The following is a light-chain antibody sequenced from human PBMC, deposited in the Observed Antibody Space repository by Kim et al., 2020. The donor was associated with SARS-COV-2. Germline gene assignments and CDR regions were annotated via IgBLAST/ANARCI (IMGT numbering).Light chain of an antibody. CDR2: AAS. J-gene: IGKJ1*01. CDR1: QDISNY. V-gene: IGKV1-27*01. Sequence: ESVGDRVTITCRASQDISNYLAWFQLKPGKAPKLLIDAASALQPGVPSRFSDSGSGTDFTLTVTSLQPEDVATYYCQKCDSAPWTFGQGTKVDIK. CDR3: QKCDSAPWT.